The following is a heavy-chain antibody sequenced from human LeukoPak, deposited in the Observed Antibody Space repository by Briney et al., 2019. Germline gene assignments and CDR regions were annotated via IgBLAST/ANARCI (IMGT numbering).Heavy chain of an antibody. D-gene: IGHD2-15*01. CDR2: IKQDGSEK. J-gene: IGHJ5*02. CDR3: AREILGYSGEDWFDP. V-gene: IGHV3-7*01. CDR1: GFTFSSYW. Sequence: GSLRLSCAASGFTFSSYWMSWVRQAPGKGLEWVANIKQDGSEKYYVDSVKGRFTISRDNAKNSLYLQMNSLRAEDTAVYYCAREILGYSGEDWFDPWGQGTLVTASS.